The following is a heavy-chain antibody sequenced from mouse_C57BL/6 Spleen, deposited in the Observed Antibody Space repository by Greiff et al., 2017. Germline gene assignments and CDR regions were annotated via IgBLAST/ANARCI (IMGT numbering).Heavy chain of an antibody. J-gene: IGHJ2*01. V-gene: IGHV3-6*01. Sequence: EVKLQESGPGLVKPSQSLSLTCSVTGYSIPSGYYWNWIRQFPGNKLEWMGYISNDGSNKYNPSLKNRISITRDTSKNQLFLKLNSVTTEDTATYYCVYYGYDGGFDYWGQGTTLTVSA. CDR1: GYSIPSGYY. CDR2: ISNDGSN. D-gene: IGHD2-2*01. CDR3: VYYGYDGGFDY.